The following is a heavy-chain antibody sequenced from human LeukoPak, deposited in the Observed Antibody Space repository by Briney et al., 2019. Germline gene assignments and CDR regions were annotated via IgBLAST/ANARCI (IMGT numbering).Heavy chain of an antibody. Sequence: GGSLRLSCAASGFTFSSYGMHWVRQAPGKGLEWVAVIPYDGSNKYYADSVKGRFTISRDNSKNTLYLQMNSLRAEDTAVYYCAKDSVALVIADAFDIWGQGTMVTVSS. CDR1: GFTFSSYG. D-gene: IGHD3/OR15-3a*01. V-gene: IGHV3-30*18. J-gene: IGHJ3*02. CDR2: IPYDGSNK. CDR3: AKDSVALVIADAFDI.